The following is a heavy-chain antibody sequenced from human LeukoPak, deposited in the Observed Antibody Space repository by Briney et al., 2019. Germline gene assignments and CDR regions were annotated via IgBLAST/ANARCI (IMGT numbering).Heavy chain of an antibody. CDR1: GFTFDDYA. CDR2: ISWNSGSI. V-gene: IGHV3-9*01. D-gene: IGHD4-17*01. Sequence: PGGSLRLSCAASGFTFDDYAMHWVRQAPGKGLEWVSGISWNSGSIGYADSVKGRFTISRDNAKNSLYLQMNSLRAEDTALYYCARDPHDYAEFDYWGQGTLVTVSS. J-gene: IGHJ4*02. CDR3: ARDPHDYAEFDY.